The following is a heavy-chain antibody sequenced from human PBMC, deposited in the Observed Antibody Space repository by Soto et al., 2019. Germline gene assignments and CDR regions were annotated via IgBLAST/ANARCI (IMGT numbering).Heavy chain of an antibody. CDR3: ARTSRGYYDSSGSPVWWFDP. Sequence: ASVKVSCKASGYTFTSYDINWLRQSTGQGLEWMGWMNPNSGNTGYAQKFQGRVTMTRNTSISTAYMELSSLRSEDTAVYYCARTSRGYYDSSGSPVWWFDPWGQGTLVTVSS. J-gene: IGHJ5*02. CDR1: GYTFTSYD. D-gene: IGHD3-22*01. V-gene: IGHV1-8*01. CDR2: MNPNSGNT.